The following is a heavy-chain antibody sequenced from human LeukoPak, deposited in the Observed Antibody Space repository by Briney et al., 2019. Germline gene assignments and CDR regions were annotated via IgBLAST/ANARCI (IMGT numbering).Heavy chain of an antibody. J-gene: IGHJ4*02. V-gene: IGHV3-48*03. Sequence: GGPVTLSCAASGFRHRSHEMNWVRQAPGKGLEWVAYISSSGSAIHYADSVKGRFTISRDHAKNSLYLQMNSLRAEDAAVYYCARVFIRVTDYWGQGTLVTVSS. CDR3: ARVFIRVTDY. D-gene: IGHD3-16*01. CDR1: GFRHRSHE. CDR2: ISSSGSAI.